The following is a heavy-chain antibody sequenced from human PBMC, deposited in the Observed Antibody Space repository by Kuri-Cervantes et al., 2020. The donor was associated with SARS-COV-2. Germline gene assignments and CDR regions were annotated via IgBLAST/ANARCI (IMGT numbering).Heavy chain of an antibody. Sequence: SVKVSCKASGGTFSRYGISWVRQAPGQGLEWMGGIIPIFGTANYAQKFQGRVTITADKSTSTAYMELSSLRSEDTAVYYCARDVGYSGSSSWCDYWGQGTLVTVSS. CDR1: GGTFSRYG. D-gene: IGHD1-26*01. V-gene: IGHV1-69*06. CDR2: IIPIFGTA. CDR3: ARDVGYSGSSSWCDY. J-gene: IGHJ4*02.